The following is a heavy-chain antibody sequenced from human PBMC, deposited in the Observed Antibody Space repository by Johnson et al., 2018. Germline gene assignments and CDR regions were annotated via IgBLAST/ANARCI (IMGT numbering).Heavy chain of an antibody. CDR1: GFTFSSYA. V-gene: IGHV3-23*04. CDR2: ISGSGGST. J-gene: IGHJ6*03. CDR3: AKGSGSAHYYMDV. Sequence: VQLVESGGGLVQPGGSLRVSCAASGFTFSSYAMSWVRPAPGRGLEWVSDISGSGGSTFYADSVKARFTISRDNSQNPVYVQINSLGAGAPAVYYCAKGSGSAHYYMDVWGKGTTVTVSS.